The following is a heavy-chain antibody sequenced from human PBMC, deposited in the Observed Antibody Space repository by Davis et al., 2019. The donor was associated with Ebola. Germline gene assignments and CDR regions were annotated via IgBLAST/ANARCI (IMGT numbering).Heavy chain of an antibody. CDR1: GFTFSSYA. CDR2: IKQDGSEK. Sequence: GESLKISCAASGFTFSSYAMSWVRQAPGKGLEWVANIKQDGSEKYYVDSVKGRSTISRDNAKNSLYLQMNSLRAEDTAVYYCARRAAADRWGQGTLVTVSS. CDR3: ARRAAADR. D-gene: IGHD6-13*01. V-gene: IGHV3-7*01. J-gene: IGHJ5*02.